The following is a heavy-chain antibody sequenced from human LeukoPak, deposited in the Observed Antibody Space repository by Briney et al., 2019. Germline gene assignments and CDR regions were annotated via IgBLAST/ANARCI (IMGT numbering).Heavy chain of an antibody. Sequence: SETLSLTCTVSGGSISSGSYYWSWIRQPAGKGLEWIGRIYTSGSTNYNPSLKRRVTISVDTSKNQFSLKLSSVTAADTAVYYCARDRASGWYPDDAFDIWGQGTMVTVSS. CDR1: GGSISSGSYY. CDR3: ARDRASGWYPDDAFDI. V-gene: IGHV4-61*02. CDR2: IYTSGST. J-gene: IGHJ3*02. D-gene: IGHD6-19*01.